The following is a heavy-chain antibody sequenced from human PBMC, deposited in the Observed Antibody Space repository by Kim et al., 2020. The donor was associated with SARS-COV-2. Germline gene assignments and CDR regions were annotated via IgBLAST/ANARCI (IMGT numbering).Heavy chain of an antibody. V-gene: IGHV3-11*06. CDR2: ISSSSSYT. CDR3: ARDPLYSGSYYY. CDR1: GFTFSDYY. Sequence: GGSLRLSCAASGFTFSDYYMSWIRQAPGKGLEWVSYISSSSSYTNYADSVKGRFTISRDNAKNSLYLQMNSLRAEDTAVYYCARDPLYSGSYYYWGQGTLVTVSS. D-gene: IGHD1-26*01. J-gene: IGHJ4*02.